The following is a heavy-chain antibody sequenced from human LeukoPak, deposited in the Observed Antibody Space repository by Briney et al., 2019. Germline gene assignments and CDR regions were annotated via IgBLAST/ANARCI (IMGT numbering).Heavy chain of an antibody. V-gene: IGHV1-69*02. CDR3: AKDGVVVVATSVYYYYYGMDV. Sequence: SVKVSCKASGGTFSSYTISWVRQAPGQGLEWMGRIIPILNITDYAQNFQGRATLTADKSTSTAYMELSTLRSEDTAVYYCAKDGVVVVATSVYYYYYGMDVWGQGTTVTVSS. J-gene: IGHJ6*02. CDR1: GGTFSSYT. CDR2: IIPILNIT. D-gene: IGHD2-2*01.